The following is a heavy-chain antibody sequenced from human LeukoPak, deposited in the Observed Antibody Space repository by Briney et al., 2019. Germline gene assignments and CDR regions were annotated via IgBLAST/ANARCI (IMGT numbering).Heavy chain of an antibody. CDR2: INHSGST. CDR1: GGSFSGYY. D-gene: IGHD6-19*01. CDR3: AGPKKGSLAVAAGIGY. J-gene: IGHJ4*02. V-gene: IGHV4-34*01. Sequence: SETLSLTCAVYGGSFSGYYWSWIRQPPGKGLEWIGEINHSGSTNYNPSLKSRVTISVDTSKNQFSLKLSSVTAADTAVYYCAGPKKGSLAVAAGIGYWGQGTLVTVSS.